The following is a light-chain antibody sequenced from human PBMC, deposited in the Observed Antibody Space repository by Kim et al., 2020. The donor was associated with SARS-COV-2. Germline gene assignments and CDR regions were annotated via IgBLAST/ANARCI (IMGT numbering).Light chain of an antibody. CDR3: QQSYSTPIFT. CDR2: AAS. V-gene: IGKV1-39*01. CDR1: QSICSY. J-gene: IGKJ3*01. Sequence: SVGDRVTITCRASQSICSYLNWYQQKPGKAPKLLIYAASSLQSGVPSRFSGSGSGTDFTLTISSLQPEDFATYYCQQSYSTPIFTFGPGTKVDIK.